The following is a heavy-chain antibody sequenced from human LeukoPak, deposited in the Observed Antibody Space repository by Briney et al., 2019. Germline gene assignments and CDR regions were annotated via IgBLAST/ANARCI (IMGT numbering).Heavy chain of an antibody. J-gene: IGHJ4*02. D-gene: IGHD4-17*01. V-gene: IGHV1-2*02. CDR3: ARVPWPWTYYGHYDY. CDR1: GYTFTDHY. CDR2: INPNSDGA. Sequence: AAVKVSCQASGYTFTDHYMLWVRRTPGPGLEWMGWINPNSDGANYAHKFHGRVTMTRDTSISTAYMRLSRLRSDDTAVYHCARVPWPWTYYGHYDYWGQGTLVTVSS.